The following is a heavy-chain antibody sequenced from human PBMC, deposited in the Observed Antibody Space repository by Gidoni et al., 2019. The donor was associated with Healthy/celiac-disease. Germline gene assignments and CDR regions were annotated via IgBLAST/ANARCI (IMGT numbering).Heavy chain of an antibody. CDR2: INHSGST. CDR1: GGSFSGYY. Sequence: HVQPQQLGAGLLQPSETLSLTCAVYGGSFSGYYWSWIRQPPGKGLEWIGEINHSGSTNYNPSLKSRVTISVDTSKNQFSLKLSSVTAADTAVYYCARFRPKYYYDSSGYPNFDYWGQGTLVTVSS. V-gene: IGHV4-34*01. D-gene: IGHD3-22*01. CDR3: ARFRPKYYYDSSGYPNFDY. J-gene: IGHJ4*02.